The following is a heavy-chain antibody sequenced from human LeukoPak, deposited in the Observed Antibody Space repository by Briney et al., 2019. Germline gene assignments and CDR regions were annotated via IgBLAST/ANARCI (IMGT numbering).Heavy chain of an antibody. CDR2: IYPGDSDT. J-gene: IGHJ6*02. Sequence: GESLKISCQGSGYSFSNFWIGWVRQMPGKGLDWMGIIYPGDSDTKYSLSGQGQVTISADRSISTAYLQWSSLKASDSAMYYCARLGEYSSGHYGPHYGMEVWGQGTTVTVSS. D-gene: IGHD3-22*01. CDR1: GYSFSNFW. V-gene: IGHV5-51*01. CDR3: ARLGEYSSGHYGPHYGMEV.